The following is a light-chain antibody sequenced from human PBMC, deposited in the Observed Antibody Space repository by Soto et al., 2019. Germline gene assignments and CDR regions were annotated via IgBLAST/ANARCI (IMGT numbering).Light chain of an antibody. CDR2: GAS. CDR1: QRVSTNY. CDR3: QQYGNAPWT. Sequence: EIVLTQSPVTLSLSPGERATLSCRASQRVSTNYVAWYQQKPGQAPRLLISGASSRATGVPDRFSGSGSGTAFTLTIIRLEPEDFATYYCQQYGNAPWTFGQGTEV. J-gene: IGKJ1*01. V-gene: IGKV3-20*01.